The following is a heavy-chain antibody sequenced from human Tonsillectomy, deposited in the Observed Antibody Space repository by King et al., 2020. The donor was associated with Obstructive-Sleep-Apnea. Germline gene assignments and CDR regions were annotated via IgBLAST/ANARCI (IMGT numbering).Heavy chain of an antibody. J-gene: IGHJ4*02. V-gene: IGHV4-59*01. CDR1: GGSISSYY. Sequence: QLQESGPGLVKPSETLSLTCTVSGGSISSYYWSWIRQPPGKGLEWIGYMSYSGTTNYKPSLKSRVTISIDTSKIQVSLQLTSVTAADTAVYFCAATLPYCGGDCYSFDFWGQGVPVTVSS. CDR2: MSYSGTT. CDR3: AATLPYCGGDCYSFDF. D-gene: IGHD2-21*02.